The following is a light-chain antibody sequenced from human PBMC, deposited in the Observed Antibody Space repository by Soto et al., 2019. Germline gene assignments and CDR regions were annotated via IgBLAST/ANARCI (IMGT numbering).Light chain of an antibody. Sequence: EIVLTQSPATLSLSPGERATLSCRASQSVSSYLAWYQQKPRQAPRLLIYDASNRATGIPARFSGSGSGTAFTLTISSLEPEDFAVYYCQQRSNWPSFGQGTRLEIK. CDR1: QSVSSY. CDR3: QQRSNWPS. CDR2: DAS. J-gene: IGKJ5*01. V-gene: IGKV3-11*01.